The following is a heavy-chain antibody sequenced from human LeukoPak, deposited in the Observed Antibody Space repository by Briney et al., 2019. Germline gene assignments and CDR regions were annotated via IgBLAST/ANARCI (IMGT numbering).Heavy chain of an antibody. CDR2: IWYDGTDK. Sequence: PGGSLRLSCTASGITFSHYGMHWVRQAPGRGLEWVAGIWYDGTDKYYADSVKGRFTISRDSSRNTLYLQMNSLIYEDTAMCSCASNPAGNRGNFDYWGQGTLVTVSS. J-gene: IGHJ4*02. V-gene: IGHV3-33*01. CDR1: GITFSHYG. CDR3: ASNPAGNRGNFDY. D-gene: IGHD6-13*01.